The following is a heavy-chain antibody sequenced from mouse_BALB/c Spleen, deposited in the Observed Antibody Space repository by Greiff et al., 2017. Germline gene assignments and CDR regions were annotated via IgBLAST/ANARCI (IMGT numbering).Heavy chain of an antibody. Sequence: DVHLVESGGGLVKPGGSLKLSCADSGFTFSSYAMSWVRQTPEKRLEWVATISSGGSYTYYPDSVKGRFTISRDNAKNTLYLQMSSLRSEDTAMYYCAGAYDGDYYAMDYWGQGTSVTVSS. CDR1: GFTFSSYA. V-gene: IGHV5-9-3*01. CDR2: ISSGGSYT. D-gene: IGHD2-12*01. CDR3: AGAYDGDYYAMDY. J-gene: IGHJ4*01.